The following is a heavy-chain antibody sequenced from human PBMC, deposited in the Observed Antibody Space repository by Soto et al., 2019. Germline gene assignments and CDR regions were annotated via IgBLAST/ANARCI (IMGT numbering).Heavy chain of an antibody. J-gene: IGHJ6*03. CDR2: VNNGGSST. V-gene: IGHV3-23*01. Sequence: EVQLLESGGGLVQPGGSLRLSCAASGFTFSNYAMSWVRQAPGKGLEWVSSVNNGGSSTYYADSVKGRFSISRDNSKNTLYLQMNGLRAEDTAVYYCARYCSGGSLCYMDVWGKGTTVTVSS. D-gene: IGHD2-15*01. CDR3: ARYCSGGSLCYMDV. CDR1: GFTFSNYA.